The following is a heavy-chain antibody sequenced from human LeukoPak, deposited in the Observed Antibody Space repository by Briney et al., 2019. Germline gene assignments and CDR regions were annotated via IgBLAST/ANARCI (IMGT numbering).Heavy chain of an antibody. Sequence: ASVKVSCKVSGYTLTELSMHWVRQAPGKGLEWMGGFDPEDGETIYAQKFQGRVTMTRDTSISTAYMELSRLRSDDTAVYYCARNYHYYDSSGYHNWLDPWGQGTLVTVSS. D-gene: IGHD3-22*01. V-gene: IGHV1-24*01. CDR2: FDPEDGET. CDR3: ARNYHYYDSSGYHNWLDP. J-gene: IGHJ5*02. CDR1: GYTLTELS.